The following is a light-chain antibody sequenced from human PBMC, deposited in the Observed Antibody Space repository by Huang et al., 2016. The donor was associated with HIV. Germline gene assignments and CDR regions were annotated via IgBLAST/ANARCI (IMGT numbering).Light chain of an antibody. CDR1: QSLGSGY. V-gene: IGKV3-20*01. Sequence: EIVLTQSPGTVSLSPGERATLSCRASQSLGSGYLAWYQQKPGHAPRLLIYGASSRASGIPDRFSGSGSRTDFTLTISNLQSEDFAVYYCQQYGSWPPWTFGQGTKVEMK. J-gene: IGKJ1*01. CDR2: GAS. CDR3: QQYGSWPPWT.